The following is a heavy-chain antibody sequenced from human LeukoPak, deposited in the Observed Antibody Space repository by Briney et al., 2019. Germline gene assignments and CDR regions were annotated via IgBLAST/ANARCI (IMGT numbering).Heavy chain of an antibody. J-gene: IGHJ5*02. Sequence: SETLSLTCTVATGSISTISYYWGWIRQPPGKGLEWIGRIYYTESTHNNPCLKSRVTISVDTSKNQFSLKLSSVTTPATAAYYCARGRDLFDRWRQGSLVTVS. CDR2: IYYTEST. D-gene: IGHD2-15*01. V-gene: IGHV4-39*07. CDR1: TGSISTISYY. CDR3: ARGRDLFDR.